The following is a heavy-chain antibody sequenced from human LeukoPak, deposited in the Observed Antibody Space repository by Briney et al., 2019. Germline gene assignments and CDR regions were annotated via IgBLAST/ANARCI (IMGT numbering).Heavy chain of an antibody. D-gene: IGHD5-24*01. CDR3: ARGEMAVDAFDI. J-gene: IGHJ3*02. CDR1: GGSISGYC. V-gene: IGHV4-59*01. Sequence: SETLSLTCSVSGGSISGYCWNWIRQPPGKGLEWIGQIYYSGSTNYNPSLKSRVSMSVDTSKNQFSLKLSSVTAADTAVYYCARGEMAVDAFDIWGQGTMVTVSS. CDR2: IYYSGST.